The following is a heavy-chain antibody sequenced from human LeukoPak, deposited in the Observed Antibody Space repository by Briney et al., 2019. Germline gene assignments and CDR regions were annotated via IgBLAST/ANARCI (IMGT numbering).Heavy chain of an antibody. CDR1: GFTFDDYA. D-gene: IGHD5-24*01. J-gene: IGHJ4*02. CDR2: ISWNSGSI. CDR3: AKDMARRREGYNWVD. V-gene: IGHV3-9*01. Sequence: SLRLSCAASGFTFDDYAMHWVRQAPGKGLEWVSGISWNSGSIGYADSVKGRFTISRDNAKNSLYLQMSSLRAEDTALYYCAKDMARRREGYNWVDWGQGTLVTVSS.